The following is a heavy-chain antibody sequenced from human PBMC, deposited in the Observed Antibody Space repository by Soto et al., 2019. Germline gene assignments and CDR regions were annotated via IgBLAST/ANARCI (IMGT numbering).Heavy chain of an antibody. J-gene: IGHJ5*02. CDR3: ATSYDTGFDP. V-gene: IGHV1-18*04. CDR1: GYPFIKYG. CDR2: IKVDSGYT. Sequence: QLQLVQSAAEVKKPGASVRVSCKAYGYPFIKYGISWIRQAPEQGLEWMGWIKVDSGYTNYAQKFQGRVTMTADTSSDTAFMELRSLRRDATAVYFCATSYDTGFDPWGQGTLVSVSS. D-gene: IGHD3-9*01.